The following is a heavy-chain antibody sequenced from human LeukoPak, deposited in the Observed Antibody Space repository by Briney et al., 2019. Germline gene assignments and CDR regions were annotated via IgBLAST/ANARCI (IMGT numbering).Heavy chain of an antibody. D-gene: IGHD3-3*01. Sequence: GASVKVSCKASGYTFTSYGISWVRQAPGQGLEWMGWISAYNGNTNYAQKLQSRVTMTTDTSTSTAYMELRSLRSDDTAVYYCARDKGGITISGVVIRDDAFDIWGQGTMVTVSS. CDR3: ARDKGGITISGVVIRDDAFDI. CDR2: ISAYNGNT. J-gene: IGHJ3*02. CDR1: GYTFTSYG. V-gene: IGHV1-18*01.